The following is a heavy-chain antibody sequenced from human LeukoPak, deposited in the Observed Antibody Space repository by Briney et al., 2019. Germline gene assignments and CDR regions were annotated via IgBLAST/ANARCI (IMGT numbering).Heavy chain of an antibody. J-gene: IGHJ4*02. D-gene: IGHD3-22*01. CDR3: TGQAYHYDTSGFNFDY. Sequence: PGGSLKLSCAASGFTFSDSAIHWVRQASGKGLEWLGRIRSKANTYATAYAVSVKGRFTISRDDSKNTAYLQMNSLKTEDTAVYYCTGQAYHYDTSGFNFDYWGQGILVAVSS. V-gene: IGHV3-73*01. CDR1: GFTFSDSA. CDR2: IRSKANTYAT.